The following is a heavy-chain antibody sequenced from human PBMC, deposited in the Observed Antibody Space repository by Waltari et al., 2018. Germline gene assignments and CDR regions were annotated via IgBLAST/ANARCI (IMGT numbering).Heavy chain of an antibody. Sequence: EVQLVESGGLVVQPGGALSLSCAASGFNFDDYAVYWVRQAPGKGREGVSFINWDASFVDYGDSVKGRIIVSRDNRKNCLYLQFNSLQPEDTALYYCARERNSLYYYAMDGWGQGTTVTVSS. CDR2: INWDASFV. CDR1: GFNFDDYA. J-gene: IGHJ6*02. V-gene: IGHV3-43D*03. CDR3: ARERNSLYYYAMDG.